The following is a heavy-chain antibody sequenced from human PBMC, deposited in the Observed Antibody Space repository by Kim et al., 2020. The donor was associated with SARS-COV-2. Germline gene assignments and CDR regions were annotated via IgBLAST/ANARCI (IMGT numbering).Heavy chain of an antibody. D-gene: IGHD1-26*01. CDR2: IDYSGST. J-gene: IGHJ5*02. V-gene: IGHV4-39*01. CDR3: ARPQRGRGGGAWFDP. Sequence: SETLSLTCTVSGGSISSGNFYWGWLRQPPGKGLEWIANIDYSGSTYYNLSLKSRVTVSVDTSQNQFSLKVSAVTAADTAVYYCARPQRGRGGGAWFDPWGQGALVTVSS. CDR1: GGSISSGNFY.